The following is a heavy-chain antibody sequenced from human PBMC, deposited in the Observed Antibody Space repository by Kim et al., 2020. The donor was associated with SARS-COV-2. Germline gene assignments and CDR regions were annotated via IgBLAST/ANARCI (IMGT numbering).Heavy chain of an antibody. V-gene: IGHV3-74*01. J-gene: IGHJ4*02. Sequence: GGSLRLSCAASGFTFSRSWMHWVRQAPGKGLVWVSGINSDGSSTSYVDSVKGRFTISRDNAKNTLYLQMNSLRAEDTAVYYCARVGHLGADYWGAQLYYFDYWGQGTLVTVSS. CDR1: GFTFSRSW. D-gene: IGHD7-27*01. CDR3: ARVGHLGADYWGAQLYYFDY. CDR2: INSDGSST.